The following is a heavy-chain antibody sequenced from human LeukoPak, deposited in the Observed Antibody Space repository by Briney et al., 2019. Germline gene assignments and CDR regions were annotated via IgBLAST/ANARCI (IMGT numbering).Heavy chain of an antibody. Sequence: ASVKVSCKASGYTFTSYAMHWVRQAPGQRLEWMGWINAGNGNTKYSQESQGRVTITRDTSASTAYMELSSLRSEDMAVYYCARGDDYSNQFDYWGQGTLVTVSS. D-gene: IGHD4-11*01. J-gene: IGHJ4*02. CDR2: INAGNGNT. CDR1: GYTFTSYA. CDR3: ARGDDYSNQFDY. V-gene: IGHV1-3*03.